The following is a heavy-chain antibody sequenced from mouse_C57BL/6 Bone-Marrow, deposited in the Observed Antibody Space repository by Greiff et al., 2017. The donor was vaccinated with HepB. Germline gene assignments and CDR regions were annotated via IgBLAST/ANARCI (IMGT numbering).Heavy chain of an antibody. J-gene: IGHJ3*01. CDR3: ARIPLYGSRKGFAY. CDR1: GYSLSTFGMG. CDR2: IWWDDDK. D-gene: IGHD1-1*01. V-gene: IGHV8-8*01. Sequence: QVTLKESGPGILQPSQSLSLSCSSSGYSLSTFGMGVGWIRQPPGKGWEGLVHIWWDDDKYYNPALKRRLTISKDTSKNQVFLKIANVDTADTATYYCARIPLYGSRKGFAYWGQGTLVTVSA.